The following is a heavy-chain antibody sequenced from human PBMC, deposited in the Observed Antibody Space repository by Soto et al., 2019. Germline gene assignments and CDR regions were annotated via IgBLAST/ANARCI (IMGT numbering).Heavy chain of an antibody. V-gene: IGHV3-30-3*01. Sequence: QVQLVESGGGVVQPGRSLRLSCAASGFTFSSFPMHWVRQAPGKGLEWVALLSYDGSNKYYADSVKGRFTISRDNSKNTLYLQMNNLRAEDTDVYYCARWNVQHASYGYFWGQGPLVTVSS. CDR3: ARWNVQHASYGYF. J-gene: IGHJ4*02. CDR2: LSYDGSNK. CDR1: GFTFSSFP. D-gene: IGHD5-18*01.